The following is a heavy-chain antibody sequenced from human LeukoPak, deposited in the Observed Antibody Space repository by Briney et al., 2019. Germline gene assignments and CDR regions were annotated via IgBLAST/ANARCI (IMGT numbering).Heavy chain of an antibody. V-gene: IGHV3-48*02. CDR3: ASGSGH. CDR2: ISSSGSAK. J-gene: IGHJ4*02. CDR1: GFTFSSYG. D-gene: IGHD2-2*03. Sequence: GGSLRLSCAASGFTFSSYGLNWVRQAPGKGLEWVSHISSSGSAKYYADSVKGRFTISRDNAKNSLYLQMNSLRDEDTAVFYCASGSGHWGQGTLVTVSS.